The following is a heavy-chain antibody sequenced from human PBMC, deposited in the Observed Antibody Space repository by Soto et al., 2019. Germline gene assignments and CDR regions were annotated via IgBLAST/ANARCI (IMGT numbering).Heavy chain of an antibody. Sequence: QVQLVQSGAEVKKPGASVKVSCKASGYTFTSYGISWVLQAPGQGLEWMGWISAYNGNTNYAQKLQGRVTMTTDTSTITAYMDLRSLRSDDTAVYYFAIGIEAAAGDDAFDIGGQGTMVTASS. CDR2: ISAYNGNT. V-gene: IGHV1-18*01. CDR1: GYTFTSYG. D-gene: IGHD6-13*01. CDR3: AIGIEAAAGDDAFDI. J-gene: IGHJ3*02.